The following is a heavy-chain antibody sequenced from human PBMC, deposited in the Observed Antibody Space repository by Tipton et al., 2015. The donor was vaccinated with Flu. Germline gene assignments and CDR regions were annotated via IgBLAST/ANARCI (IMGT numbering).Heavy chain of an antibody. Sequence: TLSLTCTVSGASISSRSYYWSWIRQPAGKGLEWIGRIYSSGSTNYNPSLKGRVTMSVDTSKNQFSLKLSSVTAADTAVYYCAGGSGSGTYVICDFWGQGTLVTVSS. CDR3: AGGSGSGTYVICDF. CDR1: GASISSRSYY. D-gene: IGHD3-10*01. V-gene: IGHV4-61*02. J-gene: IGHJ4*02. CDR2: IYSSGST.